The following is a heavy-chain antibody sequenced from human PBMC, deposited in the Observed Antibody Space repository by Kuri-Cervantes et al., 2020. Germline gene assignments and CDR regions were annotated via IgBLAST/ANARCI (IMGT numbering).Heavy chain of an antibody. CDR3: AKFQRGYQGMDV. J-gene: IGHJ6*02. CDR2: ISGSGGST. D-gene: IGHD5-18*01. Sequence: GESLKISCAASGFTFSSYAMSWVRQAPGKGLEWVSAISGSGGSTYYADSVKGRFTISRDNSKNTLYLQMNSLRAEDTAVYYCAKFQRGYQGMDVWGQGTTVTVSS. V-gene: IGHV3-23*01. CDR1: GFTFSSYA.